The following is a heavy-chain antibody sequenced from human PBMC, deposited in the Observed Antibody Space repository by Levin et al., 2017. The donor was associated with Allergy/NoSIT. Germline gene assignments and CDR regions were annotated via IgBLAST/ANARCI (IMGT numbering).Heavy chain of an antibody. J-gene: IGHJ6*02. CDR2: ISYDGGNK. Sequence: GESLKISCAASGFTFSRYGMHWVRQAPGKGLEWVAVISYDGGNKYYADSVKGRFTISRDNSNNTLYLQMNSLRAEDTAVYYCAKDGSQLVYYYGMDVWGQGTTVTVSS. D-gene: IGHD1-26*01. V-gene: IGHV3-30*18. CDR1: GFTFSRYG. CDR3: AKDGSQLVYYYGMDV.